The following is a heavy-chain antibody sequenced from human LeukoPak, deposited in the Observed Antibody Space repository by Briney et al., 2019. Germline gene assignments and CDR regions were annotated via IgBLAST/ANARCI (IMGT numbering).Heavy chain of an antibody. D-gene: IGHD6-13*01. V-gene: IGHV6-1*01. CDR1: GDSVSSNSAA. CDR2: TYYRSKWYN. CDR3: ATQQLVRFVLRFQH. Sequence: SQTLSLTCAISGDSVSSNSAAWNWIRQSPSRGLEWLGRTYYRSKWYNDYAVSVKSRITINPDTSKNQFSLQLNSVTPEDTAVYYCATQQLVRFVLRFQHWGQGTLVTVSS. J-gene: IGHJ1*01.